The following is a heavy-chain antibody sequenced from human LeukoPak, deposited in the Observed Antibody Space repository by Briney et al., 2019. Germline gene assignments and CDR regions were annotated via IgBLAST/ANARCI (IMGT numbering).Heavy chain of an antibody. CDR1: GGSISSYY. CDR3: AREYFSTNYFFYYMDV. D-gene: IGHD3/OR15-3a*01. CDR2: IDHSGST. V-gene: IGHV4-59*01. Sequence: SETLSLTCTVSGGSISSYYWNWIRQPPGKGLEWIGYIDHSGSTNYSPSLQSRVTISIDTSKNQFSLKLNSVTAADTAVYYCAREYFSTNYFFYYMDVWGTGTTVTVSS. J-gene: IGHJ6*03.